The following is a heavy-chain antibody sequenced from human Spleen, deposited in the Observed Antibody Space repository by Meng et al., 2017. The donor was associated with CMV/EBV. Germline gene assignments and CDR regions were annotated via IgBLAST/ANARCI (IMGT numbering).Heavy chain of an antibody. D-gene: IGHD3-10*01. CDR1: GFTFSSFA. V-gene: IGHV3-30*04. Sequence: GESLKISCAASGFTFSSFAMHWVRQAPGKGLEWVAVISYDGSNKYYADSVKGRFTISRDNSKDTLYLQMNSLRAEDTAAYYCARMLGQRLAGEFDYWGQETLVTVSS. CDR3: ARMLGQRLAGEFDY. CDR2: ISYDGSNK. J-gene: IGHJ4*02.